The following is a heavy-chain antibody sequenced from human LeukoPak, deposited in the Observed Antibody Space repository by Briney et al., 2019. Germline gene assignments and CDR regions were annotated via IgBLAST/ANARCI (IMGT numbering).Heavy chain of an antibody. V-gene: IGHV1-8*01. CDR3: ARGLRFLEWSGGFDP. CDR1: GYTFKSYD. D-gene: IGHD3-3*01. CDR2: MSPSSGNT. Sequence: ASVKVSCKASGYTFKSYDINWVRQATGQGLEWMGWMSPSSGNTVYAQKFQGRVTMTRNTSISTAYMELSRLRSDDTAVYYCARGLRFLEWSGGFDPWGQGTLVTVSS. J-gene: IGHJ5*02.